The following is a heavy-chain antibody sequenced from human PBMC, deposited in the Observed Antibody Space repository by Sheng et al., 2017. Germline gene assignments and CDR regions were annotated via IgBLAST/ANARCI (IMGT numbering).Heavy chain of an antibody. CDR1: GGTFSSYA. D-gene: IGHD4-17*01. J-gene: IGHJ4*02. V-gene: IGHV1-69*13. CDR2: IIPIFGTA. Sequence: QVQLVQSGAEVKKPGSSVKVSCKASGGTFSSYAISWVRQAPGQGLEWMGGIIPIFGTANYAQKFQGRVTITADESTSTAYMELSSLRSEDTAVYYCATGLDDYGDSSQVVSGYWGQGTRGHRLL. CDR3: ATGLDDYGDSSQVVSGY.